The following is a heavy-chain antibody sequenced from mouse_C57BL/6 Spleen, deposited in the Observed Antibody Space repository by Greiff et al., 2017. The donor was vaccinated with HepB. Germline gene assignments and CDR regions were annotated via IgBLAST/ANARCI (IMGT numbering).Heavy chain of an antibody. V-gene: IGHV1-55*01. CDR2: IYPGSGST. Sequence: QVQLQQSGAELVKPGASVKMSCKASGYTFTSYWITWVKQRPGQGLEWIGDIYPGSGSTNYNEKFKSKATLTVDTSSSTAYMQLSSLTSEDSAVYYCAREFYYGSFYWYFDVWGTGTTVTVSS. J-gene: IGHJ1*03. CDR1: GYTFTSYW. D-gene: IGHD1-1*01. CDR3: AREFYYGSFYWYFDV.